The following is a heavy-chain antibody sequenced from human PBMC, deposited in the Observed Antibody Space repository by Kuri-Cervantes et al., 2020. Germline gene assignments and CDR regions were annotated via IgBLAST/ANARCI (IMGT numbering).Heavy chain of an antibody. CDR3: ARGNKYCSVTSCHTSFDF. CDR1: GFTFSDYY. CDR2: MYSSGDT. Sequence: GGSLRLSCAASGFTFSDYYMTWVRQAPGKGLEWVSIMYSSGDTFYADSVKGRFTVSRDNSINTLYLQLSSLRPEDTAVYYCARGNKYCSVTSCHTSFDFWGQGALVTVSS. V-gene: IGHV3-66*02. J-gene: IGHJ4*02. D-gene: IGHD2-15*01.